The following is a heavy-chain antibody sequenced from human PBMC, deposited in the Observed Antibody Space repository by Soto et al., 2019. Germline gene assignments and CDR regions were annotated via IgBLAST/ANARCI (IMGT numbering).Heavy chain of an antibody. J-gene: IGHJ3*02. D-gene: IGHD1-7*01. Sequence: SVKVSCKASGGTFSSYAISWVRQAPGQGLEWMGGIIPIFGTANYAQKFQGRVTITADESTSTAYMELSSLRSEDTAVYYCAREGSPGGELPGMNAFDIWGQRTMVTVSS. V-gene: IGHV1-69*13. CDR2: IIPIFGTA. CDR3: AREGSPGGELPGMNAFDI. CDR1: GGTFSSYA.